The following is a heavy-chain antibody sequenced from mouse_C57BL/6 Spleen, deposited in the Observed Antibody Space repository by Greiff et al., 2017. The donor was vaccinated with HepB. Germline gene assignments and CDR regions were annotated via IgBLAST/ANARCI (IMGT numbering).Heavy chain of an antibody. CDR3: ARRGYYDYYAMDY. D-gene: IGHD1-1*02. J-gene: IGHJ4*01. CDR1: GYAFTNYL. Sequence: VQRVESGAELVRPGTSVKVSCKASGYAFTNYLIEWVKQRPGQGLEWIGVINPGSGGTNYNEKFKGKATLTADKSSSTAYMQLSSLTSEDSAVYFCARRGYYDYYAMDYWGQGTSVTVSS. CDR2: INPGSGGT. V-gene: IGHV1-54*01.